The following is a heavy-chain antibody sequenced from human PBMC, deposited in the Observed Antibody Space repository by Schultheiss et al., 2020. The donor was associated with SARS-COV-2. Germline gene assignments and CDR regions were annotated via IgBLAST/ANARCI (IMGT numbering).Heavy chain of an antibody. CDR3: ARSPTRYSYGFNYFDY. V-gene: IGHV4-4*08. D-gene: IGHD5-18*01. J-gene: IGHJ4*02. CDR2: INRSGST. Sequence: SQTLSLNGTVSGGSISSYYWSWIRQPPGKGLEWIEEINRSGSTNYNPSLKSRVTISVDTSKNQFSLKLSSVTAADTAVYVCARSPTRYSYGFNYFDYWGQGTLVTVSS. CDR1: GGSISSYY.